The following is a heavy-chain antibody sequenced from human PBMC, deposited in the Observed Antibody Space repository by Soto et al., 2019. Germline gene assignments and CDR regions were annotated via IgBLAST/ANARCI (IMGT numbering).Heavy chain of an antibody. CDR2: IIPIFGTA. V-gene: IGHV1-69*13. CDR1: GGTFSSYA. J-gene: IGHJ6*02. CDR3: ARPTISWVSYYYGMDV. Sequence: ASVKVSCKASGGTFSSYAISWVRQAPGQGLEWMGGIIPIFGTANYAQKFQGRVTITADESTSTAYMELSSLRSEDTAVYYCARPTISWVSYYYGMDVWGQGTTVIVSS. D-gene: IGHD2-21*01.